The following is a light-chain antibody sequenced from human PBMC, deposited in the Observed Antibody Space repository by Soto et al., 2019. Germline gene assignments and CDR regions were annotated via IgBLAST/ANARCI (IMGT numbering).Light chain of an antibody. J-gene: IGLJ2*01. V-gene: IGLV2-23*01. CDR3: CSYAGSSTPVV. CDR2: EGS. Sequence: QSALTQPPSASGSLGQSVTISCTGTSSDVGSYNLVSWYQQHPGKAPKLMIYEGSKRPSGVSNRFSGSKSGNTASLTISGLQAEDEADYYCCSYAGSSTPVVFGGGTKLTVL. CDR1: SSDVGSYNL.